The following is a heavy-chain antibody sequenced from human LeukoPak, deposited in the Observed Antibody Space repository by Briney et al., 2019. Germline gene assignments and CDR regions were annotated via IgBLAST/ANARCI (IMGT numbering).Heavy chain of an antibody. CDR1: GFTFSSYA. D-gene: IGHD4-17*01. CDR3: AKDPMTTP. CDR2: ISVSGGST. Sequence: HSGRSLRLSCAASGFTFSSYAMSWVRQAPGKGLEWVSAISVSGGSTYYAESVKGRFTISRYNSKNTLYLQMNSLRAEDTAVYYCAKDPMTTPWGQGTLVTVSS. J-gene: IGHJ5*02. V-gene: IGHV3-23*01.